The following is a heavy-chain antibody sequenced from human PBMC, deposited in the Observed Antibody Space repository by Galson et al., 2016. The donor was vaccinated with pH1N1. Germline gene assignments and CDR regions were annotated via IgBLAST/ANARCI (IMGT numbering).Heavy chain of an antibody. J-gene: IGHJ6*03. Sequence: SLRLSCAASGFTFRSYGMHWVRQAPGKGLEWVAFIRYDGGSKYYADSVKGRFTISRDNARDTLFLQMTSLRPADRAVYYCAKGLGTTLYYYFYFMDVWGKGTTVTVSS. D-gene: IGHD1-26*01. V-gene: IGHV3-30*02. CDR3: AKGLGTTLYYYFYFMDV. CDR1: GFTFRSYG. CDR2: IRYDGGSK.